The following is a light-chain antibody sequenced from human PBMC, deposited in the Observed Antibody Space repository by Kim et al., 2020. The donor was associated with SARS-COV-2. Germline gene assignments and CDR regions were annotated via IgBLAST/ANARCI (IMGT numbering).Light chain of an antibody. CDR3: ATWDDSLKTV. V-gene: IGLV1-44*01. CDR1: ASNIGRNS. Sequence: QSVLTQPPSASGTPGQRVTISCSGTASNIGRNSVAWYQQLPGAAPKLLIYDSDQRPSGVPDRFSGSKSGTSASLAITGLRSEDEAHYYCATWDDSLKTVFGGGTKLTVL. J-gene: IGLJ3*02. CDR2: DSD.